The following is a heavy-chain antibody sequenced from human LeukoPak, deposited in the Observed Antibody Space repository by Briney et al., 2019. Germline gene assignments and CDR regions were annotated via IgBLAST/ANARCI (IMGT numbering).Heavy chain of an antibody. CDR3: ARREAITAAVIHWYFDL. J-gene: IGHJ2*01. CDR1: GGSISSGGYY. D-gene: IGHD6-13*01. CDR2: IYHSGST. Sequence: SQTLSLTCTVSGGSISSGGYYWSWIRQPPGKGLEWIGYIYHSGSTYYNPSLKSRVTISVDRSKNQFSLKLSSVTAADTAVYYCARREAITAAVIHWYFDLWGRGTLVTVSS. V-gene: IGHV4-30-2*01.